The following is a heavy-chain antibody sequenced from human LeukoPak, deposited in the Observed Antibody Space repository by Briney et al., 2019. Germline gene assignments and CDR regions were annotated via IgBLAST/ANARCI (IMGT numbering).Heavy chain of an antibody. Sequence: PGRSLRLSCAASGFTFSSYAMSWVRQAPGKGLEWVSAISSSGGSTYYADSVKGRFTISRDNSKNTLYLQMNSLRAEDTAVYYCAKDRAVVTLVKFDYWGQGTLVTVSS. CDR3: AKDRAVVTLVKFDY. V-gene: IGHV3-23*01. D-gene: IGHD4-23*01. CDR1: GFTFSSYA. J-gene: IGHJ4*02. CDR2: ISSSGGST.